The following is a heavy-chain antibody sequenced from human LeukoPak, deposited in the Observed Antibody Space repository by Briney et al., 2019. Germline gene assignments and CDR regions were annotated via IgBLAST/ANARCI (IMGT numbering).Heavy chain of an antibody. CDR1: GYTFTSYG. Sequence: GASVKVSCKASGYTFTSYGISWVRQAPGQGLEWMGWINTNTGNPTYAQGFTGRFVFSLDTSVSTAYLQISSLKAEDTAVYYCAREFAAYYYYYYMDVWGKGTTVTVSS. CDR2: INTNTGNP. CDR3: AREFAAYYYYYYMDV. J-gene: IGHJ6*03. V-gene: IGHV7-4-1*02. D-gene: IGHD3-16*01.